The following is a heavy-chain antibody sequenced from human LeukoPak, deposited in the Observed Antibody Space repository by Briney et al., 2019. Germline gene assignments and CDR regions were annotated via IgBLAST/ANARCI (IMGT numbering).Heavy chain of an antibody. D-gene: IGHD4-17*01. CDR2: IYSNGNT. Sequence: SETLSLTCSVSGGSISSSGHYWGWIRQSPEKGLDWIGSIYSNGNTYYNPSVKSRVTISVDTSKNQFSLKLTSVTAAETAVYYCAKSATVTTGYFDYWGQGALVTVSS. CDR1: GGSISSSGHY. V-gene: IGHV4-39*07. J-gene: IGHJ4*02. CDR3: AKSATVTTGYFDY.